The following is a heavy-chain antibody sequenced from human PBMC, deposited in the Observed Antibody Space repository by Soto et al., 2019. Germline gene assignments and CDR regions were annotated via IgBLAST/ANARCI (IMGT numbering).Heavy chain of an antibody. CDR2: IYYSGST. V-gene: IGHV4-31*03. J-gene: IGHJ5*02. CDR1: GGSISSGGYY. CDR3: ARGKGSGSYYVSWFDP. D-gene: IGHD3-10*01. Sequence: SETLSLTCTVSGGSISSGGYYWSWIRQHPGKGLEWIGYIYYSGSTYYNPSLKSRVTISVDTSKNQFSLKLSSVTAADTAVYYCARGKGSGSYYVSWFDPWGQGTLVTVSS.